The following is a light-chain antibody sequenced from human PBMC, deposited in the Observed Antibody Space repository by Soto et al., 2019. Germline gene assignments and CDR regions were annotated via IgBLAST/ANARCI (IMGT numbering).Light chain of an antibody. CDR1: SSNIGSNT. J-gene: IGLJ1*01. CDR3: AARDDSLNGYV. V-gene: IGLV1-44*01. CDR2: SNN. Sequence: VLTHPPSASGTPGQRVTISCSGSSSNIGSNTVNWYQQLPGTAPKLLIYSNNQRPSGVPDRFSGSKSGTSASLAISGLQSEDEADYYCAARDDSLNGYVFGNGTKVTVL.